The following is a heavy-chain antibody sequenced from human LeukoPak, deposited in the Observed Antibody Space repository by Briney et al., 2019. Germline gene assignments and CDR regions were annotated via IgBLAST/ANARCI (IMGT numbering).Heavy chain of an antibody. V-gene: IGHV4-59*13. CDR3: ARDDSFHGGAFDI. J-gene: IGHJ3*02. D-gene: IGHD4-23*01. Sequence: SETLSLTCTVFGGSISSYYWSWIRQPPGKGQEWIGYIYYSGSTNYNPSLKSRVTISVDTSKNQFSLKLSSVTAADTAVYYCARDDSFHGGAFDIWGQGTMVTVSS. CDR1: GGSISSYY. CDR2: IYYSGST.